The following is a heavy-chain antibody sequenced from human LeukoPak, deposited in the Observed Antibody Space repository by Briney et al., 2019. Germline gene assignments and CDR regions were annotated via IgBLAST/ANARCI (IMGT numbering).Heavy chain of an antibody. CDR3: ARAGPVDRGSWFDP. CDR2: IYTSGST. Sequence: SETLSLTCAVSGASITSGDYYWSWIRQPAGKGLEWIGRIYTSGSTNYNPSLKSRVTMSVDTSKNQFSLKLSSVTAADTAVYYCARAGPVDRGSWFDPWGQGTLVTVSS. V-gene: IGHV4-61*02. J-gene: IGHJ5*02. CDR1: GASITSGDYY. D-gene: IGHD1-26*01.